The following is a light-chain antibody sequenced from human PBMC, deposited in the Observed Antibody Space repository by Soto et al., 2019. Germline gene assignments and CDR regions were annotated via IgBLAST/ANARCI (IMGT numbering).Light chain of an antibody. Sequence: DIQMTQSPSTLSASVGDRVTITCRASQSISSWLAWYQQKPGKAPKLLNYKAPSLESGVPSRFSGSGSGTEFTLTISSLQPDDFATYYCQQYNSSPTFGQGTKVEIK. CDR2: KAP. V-gene: IGKV1-5*03. J-gene: IGKJ1*01. CDR1: QSISSW. CDR3: QQYNSSPT.